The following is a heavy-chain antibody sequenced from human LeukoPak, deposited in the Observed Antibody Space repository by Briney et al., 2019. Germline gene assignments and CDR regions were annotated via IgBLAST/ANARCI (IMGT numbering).Heavy chain of an antibody. Sequence: SETLSLTCTVSGGSISSSSYYWGWIRQPPGKGLEWIGSIYYRVTTYYNPSLKSRVTISVDTSKNQFSLKLSSVTAADTAVYYCALTPDYYGSGSFDYWGQGTLVTVSS. CDR1: GGSISSSSYY. V-gene: IGHV4-39*01. CDR3: ALTPDYYGSGSFDY. J-gene: IGHJ4*02. D-gene: IGHD3-10*01. CDR2: IYYRVTT.